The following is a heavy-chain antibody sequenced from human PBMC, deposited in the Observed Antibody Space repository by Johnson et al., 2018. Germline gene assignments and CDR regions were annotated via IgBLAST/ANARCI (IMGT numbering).Heavy chain of an antibody. V-gene: IGHV3-33*01. CDR1: GFTFSSYG. D-gene: IGHD3-16*01. CDR2: IWYDGSNK. CDR3: ARWGDGSRTDY. Sequence: QVQLVESGGGVVQPGRSLRLSCVASGFTFSSYGMNWVRQAPGKGLEWVAVIWYDGSNKYYADSVKGRFTISRDNSNNILYLQMNSLRVEDTAVYYCARWGDGSRTDYWGQGTLVTVSP. J-gene: IGHJ4*02.